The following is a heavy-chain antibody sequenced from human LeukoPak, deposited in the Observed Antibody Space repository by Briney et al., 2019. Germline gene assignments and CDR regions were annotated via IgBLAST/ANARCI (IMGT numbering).Heavy chain of an antibody. CDR3: ARGYYYDGRGY. V-gene: IGHV3-7*01. Sequence: PGGSLRLSCAASGFTFSNAWMSWVRQAPGKGLEWVANILQDGSKEYYVDSVKGRFTISRDNAKNSLFLQMNSLRTEDTALYYCARGYYYDGRGYWGQGTLVTVSS. CDR1: GFTFSNAW. D-gene: IGHD3-22*01. J-gene: IGHJ4*02. CDR2: ILQDGSKE.